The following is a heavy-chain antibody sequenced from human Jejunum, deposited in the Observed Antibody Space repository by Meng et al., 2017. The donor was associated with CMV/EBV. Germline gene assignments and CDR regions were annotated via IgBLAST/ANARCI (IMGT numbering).Heavy chain of an antibody. Sequence: GEYISSSSYCWVWVRQSPGKGLEWIGTIYYTGSTYYNPSLKSRVTVSVNTSKNQFSLKLSSVTAADTAFYYCARTFRGVQSPCRYWGRGALVTVSS. V-gene: IGHV4-39*07. J-gene: IGHJ4*02. CDR2: IYYTGST. D-gene: IGHD3-16*01. CDR1: GEYISSSSYC. CDR3: ARTFRGVQSPCRY.